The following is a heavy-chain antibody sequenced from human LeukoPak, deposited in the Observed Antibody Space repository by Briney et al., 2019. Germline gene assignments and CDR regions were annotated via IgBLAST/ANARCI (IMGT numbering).Heavy chain of an antibody. V-gene: IGHV3-21*01. J-gene: IGHJ4*02. Sequence: GGSLRLSCAASGFTFSSYSMKCVRQAPGKGLGSDSSISSSSSYIYDAGSVNGRFTVSRDKAKDSLYLQMNSLRAEDTAVYYCARTYSGSYLAPDYWGEGPLVTVPS. CDR2: ISSSSSYI. CDR1: GFTFSSYS. CDR3: ARTYSGSYLAPDY. D-gene: IGHD1-26*01.